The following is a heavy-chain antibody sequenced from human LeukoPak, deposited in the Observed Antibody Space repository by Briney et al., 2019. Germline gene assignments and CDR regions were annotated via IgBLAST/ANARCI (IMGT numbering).Heavy chain of an antibody. J-gene: IGHJ4*02. CDR2: INPNSGVT. D-gene: IGHD3-10*01. Sequence: ASVKVSCKASGYTFTGYYMHWVRQAPAQGLEWMGWINPNSGVTNYAQKFQGRVTVTRDTSISTAYMELSGLTSDDTAVYYCARGILLHKYYGSGMIDYWGQGSLVTVSS. CDR1: GYTFTGYY. V-gene: IGHV1-2*02. CDR3: ARGILLHKYYGSGMIDY.